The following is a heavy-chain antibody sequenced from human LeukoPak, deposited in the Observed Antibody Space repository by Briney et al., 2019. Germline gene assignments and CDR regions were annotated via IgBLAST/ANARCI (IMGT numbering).Heavy chain of an antibody. Sequence: SETLSLTCTVSGGSISSYYWGWIRQPPGKGLEWIGSIYYSGSTYYNPSLKSRVTISVDTSKNQFSLKLSSVTAADTAVYYCARDRIMSSGWYRYFDYWGQGTLVTVSS. CDR1: GGSISSYY. CDR3: ARDRIMSSGWYRYFDY. D-gene: IGHD6-19*01. V-gene: IGHV4-39*07. CDR2: IYYSGST. J-gene: IGHJ4*02.